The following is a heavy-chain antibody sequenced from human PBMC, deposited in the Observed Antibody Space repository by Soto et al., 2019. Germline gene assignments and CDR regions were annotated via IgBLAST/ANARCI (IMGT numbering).Heavy chain of an antibody. D-gene: IGHD6-19*01. Sequence: PGGSLRLSCAASRFTFSSFWFHWVRQAPGKGLVWVSHINSSGSSTSYADSVKGRFTISRDNAKNTLYLQMNSLRAEDTAVYYCAKDRVAGLYYFDYWGQGTLVTVSS. CDR3: AKDRVAGLYYFDY. V-gene: IGHV3-74*01. CDR2: INSSGSST. CDR1: RFTFSSFW. J-gene: IGHJ4*02.